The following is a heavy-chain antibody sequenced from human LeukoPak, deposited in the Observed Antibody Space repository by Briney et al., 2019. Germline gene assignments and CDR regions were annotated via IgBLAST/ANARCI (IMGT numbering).Heavy chain of an antibody. V-gene: IGHV1-69*13. D-gene: IGHD3-22*01. Sequence: SVKVSCKASGGTFSSYAISWVRQAPGQGLEWMGGIIPIFGTANYAQKFQGRVTITADESTSTAYVELSSLRSEDTAVYYCARGRDYYDSSGYYFDYWGQGTLVTVSS. CDR3: ARGRDYYDSSGYYFDY. CDR2: IIPIFGTA. CDR1: GGTFSSYA. J-gene: IGHJ4*02.